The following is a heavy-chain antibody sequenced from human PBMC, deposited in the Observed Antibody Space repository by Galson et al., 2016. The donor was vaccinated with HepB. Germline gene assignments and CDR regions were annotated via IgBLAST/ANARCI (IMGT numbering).Heavy chain of an antibody. V-gene: IGHV3-11*04. CDR3: ARKPDDSRGYFFDY. CDR1: YY. J-gene: IGHJ4*02. CDR2: ISGTGRTT. D-gene: IGHD3-22*01. Sequence: YYWGWIRQTPGRGLEWISYISGTGRTTYSADSVRGRLTVSRDNTKNSLDLQMDSLRVEDTAVYYCARKPDDSRGYFFDYWGQGILVTVSS.